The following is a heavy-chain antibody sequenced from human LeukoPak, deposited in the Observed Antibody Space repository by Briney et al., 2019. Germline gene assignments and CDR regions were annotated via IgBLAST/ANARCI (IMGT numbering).Heavy chain of an antibody. J-gene: IGHJ6*03. CDR2: MNPNSGNT. D-gene: IGHD5-24*01. CDR1: GYTFTSYD. V-gene: IGHV1-8*01. CDR3: ARGRRDTLYGAYYYYMDV. Sequence: ASVKVSCKASGYTFTSYDSNWVRQATGQGLEWMGWMNPNSGNTGYAQKFHGRVTMTRNTSISTAYVELSSLRSDDTAVYYCARGRRDTLYGAYYYYMDVWGKGTTVTVSS.